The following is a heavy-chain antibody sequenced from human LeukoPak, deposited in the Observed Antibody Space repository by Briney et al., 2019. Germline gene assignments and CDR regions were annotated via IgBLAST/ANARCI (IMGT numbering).Heavy chain of an antibody. J-gene: IGHJ6*02. D-gene: IGHD6-19*01. V-gene: IGHV3-21*01. Sequence: GGSLRLSCAASGFTFSSYSMNWVRQAPGKGLEWVSSISSSSSYIYYADSVKGRFTISRDNAKNSLYLQMNSLRAEDTAVYYCARPQKVCQWLALMDVWGQGTTVTVSS. CDR1: GFTFSSYS. CDR2: ISSSSSYI. CDR3: ARPQKVCQWLALMDV.